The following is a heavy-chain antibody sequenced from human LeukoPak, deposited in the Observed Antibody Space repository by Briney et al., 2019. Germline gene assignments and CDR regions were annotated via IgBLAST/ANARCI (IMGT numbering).Heavy chain of an antibody. CDR3: ARDRQLVGPPGPSYYFDY. CDR1: GFTFSSYA. J-gene: IGHJ4*02. Sequence: PGGSLRLSCAASGFTFSSYAMSWVRQAPGKGLEWVSAISGSGGSTYYADSVKGRFTISRDNSKNTLYLQMNSLRAEDTAVYYCARDRQLVGPPGPSYYFDYWGQGTLVTVSS. CDR2: ISGSGGST. V-gene: IGHV3-23*01. D-gene: IGHD6-13*01.